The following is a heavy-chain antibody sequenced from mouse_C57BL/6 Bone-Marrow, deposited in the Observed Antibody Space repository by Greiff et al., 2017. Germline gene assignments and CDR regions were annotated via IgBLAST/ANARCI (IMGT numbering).Heavy chain of an antibody. V-gene: IGHV1-39*01. J-gene: IGHJ4*01. CDR2: INPNYGTT. CDR3: ARVYDYDYAMDY. CDR1: GYSFTDYN. D-gene: IGHD2-4*01. Sequence: VQLQQSGPELVKPGASVKISCKASGYSFTDYNMNWVKQSNGKSLEWIGVINPNYGTTSYNQKFKGKATLTVDQASSTAYMQLNLLTSEDSAVSYCARVYDYDYAMDYWGQGTSVTVSS.